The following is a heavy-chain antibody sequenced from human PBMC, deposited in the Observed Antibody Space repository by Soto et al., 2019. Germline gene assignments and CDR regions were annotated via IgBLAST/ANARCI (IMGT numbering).Heavy chain of an antibody. J-gene: IGHJ4*02. CDR1: GFTFSNYA. CDR2: MSYDGSNE. CDR3: AREGTAPTPRLYYFDY. D-gene: IGHD2-15*01. V-gene: IGHV3-30-3*01. Sequence: QVQLVESGGGVVQPGRSLRLSCAVSGFTFSNYAMHWVRQAPGKGLDWVAVMSYDGSNEYYADSVKGRFTISRDNSKNTLYLQMSGHRAEDTAVYYCAREGTAPTPRLYYFDYWGQGTLVTVSS.